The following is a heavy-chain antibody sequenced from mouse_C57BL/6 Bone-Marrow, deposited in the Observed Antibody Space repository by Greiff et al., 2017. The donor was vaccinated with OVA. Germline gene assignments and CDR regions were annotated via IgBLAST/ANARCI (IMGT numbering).Heavy chain of an antibody. V-gene: IGHV2-9-1*01. CDR2: IWNGGGT. J-gene: IGHJ3*01. CDR3: ARNLPLYDYDGGFAY. Sequence: VQGVESGPGLVAPSQSLSITCTVSGFSLTSYAISWVRQPPGKGLEWLGGIWNGGGTNYNSALKSRLSISKDNSKSQVFLKMNSLQTDDTASYYCARNLPLYDYDGGFAYWGQGTLVTVSA. D-gene: IGHD2-4*01. CDR1: GFSLTSYA.